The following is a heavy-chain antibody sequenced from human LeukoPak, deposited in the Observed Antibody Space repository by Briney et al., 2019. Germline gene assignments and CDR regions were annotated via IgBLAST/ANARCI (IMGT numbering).Heavy chain of an antibody. J-gene: IGHJ4*02. CDR3: ARSGYGGNTYYFDY. V-gene: IGHV1-18*01. CDR1: GYTFTSYG. CDR2: ISAYNGNT. Sequence: EASVKFSCTASGYTFTSYGISWVRQAPGQGLEWMGWISAYNGNTNSAQKLQGRVTMTTDTSTSTAYMELRSLRSDDTAVYYCARSGYGGNTYYFDYWGQRTLVSVSS. D-gene: IGHD1-26*01.